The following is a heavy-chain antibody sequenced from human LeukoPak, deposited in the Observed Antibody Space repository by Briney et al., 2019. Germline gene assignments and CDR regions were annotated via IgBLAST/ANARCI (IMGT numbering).Heavy chain of an antibody. V-gene: IGHV4-39*01. CDR3: ARRPIVGSTGFYFDP. Sequence: PSETLSLTCNVSGGSISTTTNSWGWAWIRQRPTKGLEWIGSIYYCGSPYYTSSLKSRVTISVDTSKNQFSLKLASLTAADTAVYYCARRPIVGSTGFYFDPWGPGTLVTVSS. J-gene: IGHJ5*02. CDR1: GGSISTTTNS. D-gene: IGHD1-26*01. CDR2: IYYCGSP.